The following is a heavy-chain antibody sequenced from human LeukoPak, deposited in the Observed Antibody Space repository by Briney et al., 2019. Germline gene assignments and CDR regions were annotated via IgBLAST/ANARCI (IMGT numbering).Heavy chain of an antibody. J-gene: IGHJ6*03. CDR2: IYPGDSDT. CDR3: ARQWADNWNDGEYYYYYYMDV. V-gene: IGHV5-51*01. D-gene: IGHD1-1*01. CDR1: GYSFTSYW. Sequence: PGESLKISCKGSGYSFTSYWIGWVRQMPGKGLEWMGIIYPGDSDTRYSPSFQGQVTISADKSISTAYLRWSSLKASDTAMYYCARQWADNWNDGEYYYYYYMDVWGKGTTVTVSS.